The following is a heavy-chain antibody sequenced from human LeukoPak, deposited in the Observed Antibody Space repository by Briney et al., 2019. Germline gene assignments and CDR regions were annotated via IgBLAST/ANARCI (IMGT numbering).Heavy chain of an antibody. CDR1: GFTFSSYG. Sequence: GGSLRLSCAASGFTFSSYGMHWVRQAPGKGLEWVAFIRYEGSNKYYADSVKGRFTISRDNSKNTLYLQMNSLRAEDTAVYYCAKGPDIVVVPAALNAFDIWGQGTMVTVSS. J-gene: IGHJ3*02. CDR3: AKGPDIVVVPAALNAFDI. CDR2: IRYEGSNK. D-gene: IGHD2-2*01. V-gene: IGHV3-30*02.